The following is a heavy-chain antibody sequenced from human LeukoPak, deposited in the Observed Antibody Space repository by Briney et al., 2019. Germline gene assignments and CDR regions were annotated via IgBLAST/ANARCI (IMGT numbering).Heavy chain of an antibody. J-gene: IGHJ3*02. D-gene: IGHD6-13*01. Sequence: PSETLSLTCTVSGGSISSYYWSWIRQPPGKGLEWIGRIYTSGSTNYNPSLKSRVTISVGTSKNQFSLKLSSVTAADTAVYYCAGVIAAAALVAFDIWGQGTMVTVSS. CDR1: GGSISSYY. CDR2: IYTSGST. CDR3: AGVIAAAALVAFDI. V-gene: IGHV4-4*08.